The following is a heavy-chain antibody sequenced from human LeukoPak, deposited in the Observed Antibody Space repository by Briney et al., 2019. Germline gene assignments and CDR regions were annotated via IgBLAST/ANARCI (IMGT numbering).Heavy chain of an antibody. CDR2: FDPEDGET. Sequence: ASVKVSCKVSGYTLTELSMHWVRQAPGKGLEWMGGFDPEDGETIYAQKFQGRVTMTEDTSTDTAYMELRSLRSDDTAVYYCARRLSFSYTWFDPWGQGTLVTVSS. J-gene: IGHJ5*02. CDR1: GYTLTELS. D-gene: IGHD2/OR15-2a*01. V-gene: IGHV1-24*01. CDR3: ARRLSFSYTWFDP.